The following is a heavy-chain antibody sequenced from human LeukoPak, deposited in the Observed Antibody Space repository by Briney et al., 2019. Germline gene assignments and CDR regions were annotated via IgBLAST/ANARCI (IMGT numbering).Heavy chain of an antibody. CDR2: ISYDGSNK. CDR1: GFTFSSYG. CDR3: AKTGIAAAAIDY. J-gene: IGHJ4*02. Sequence: GGSLRISCAASGFTFSSYGMHWVRQAPGKGLEWVAVISYDGSNKYYADSVKGRFTISRDNSKNTLYLQMNSLRAEDTAVYYCAKTGIAAAAIDYWGQGTLVTVSS. D-gene: IGHD6-13*01. V-gene: IGHV3-30*18.